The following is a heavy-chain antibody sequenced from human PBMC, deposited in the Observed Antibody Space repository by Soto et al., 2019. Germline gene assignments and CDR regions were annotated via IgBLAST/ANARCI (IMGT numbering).Heavy chain of an antibody. D-gene: IGHD6-13*01. CDR2: IIPIFGTA. CDR3: ARCGPYSSSWFPFENWFDP. J-gene: IGHJ5*02. V-gene: IGHV1-69*01. CDR1: GGTFSSYA. Sequence: QVQLVQSGAEVKKPGSSVKVSCKASGGTFSSYAISWVRQAPGQGLEWMGGIIPIFGTANYAQKFQGRVMITADESKSTAYMELSSLGSEDTAVYYCARCGPYSSSWFPFENWFDPWGQGTLVTVSS.